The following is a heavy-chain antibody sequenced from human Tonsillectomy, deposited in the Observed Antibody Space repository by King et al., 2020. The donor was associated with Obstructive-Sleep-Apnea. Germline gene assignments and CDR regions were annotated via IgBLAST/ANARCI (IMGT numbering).Heavy chain of an antibody. CDR2: ISSTGRTV. D-gene: IGHD6-19*01. Sequence: VQLVESGGGLVQPGGSLRLSCAASGFTFSSYSMNWVRQAPGKGLEWVSYISSTGRTVFYADSVKGRFTIARDNAKNSLYLQMNSLRVEDTALYYCARDRQGIAVAVGSTLTFDPWGQGTLVTVSS. J-gene: IGHJ5*02. CDR1: GFTFSSYS. V-gene: IGHV3-48*04. CDR3: ARDRQGIAVAVGSTLTFDP.